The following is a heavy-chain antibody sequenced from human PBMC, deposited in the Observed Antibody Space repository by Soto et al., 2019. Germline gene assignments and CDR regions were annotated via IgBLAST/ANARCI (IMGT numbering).Heavy chain of an antibody. Sequence: ASVKVSCKASGYTFTVYYMHWVRQAPGQGLEWMGWINPKSGGTMYPQKFQGRVTMTWDTSISTAYMALTRLRSDDTAVYYCARDLSKGGGSAGFDYWGQGTLVTVSS. CDR2: INPKSGGT. V-gene: IGHV1-2*02. J-gene: IGHJ4*02. D-gene: IGHD1-26*01. CDR1: GYTFTVYY. CDR3: ARDLSKGGGSAGFDY.